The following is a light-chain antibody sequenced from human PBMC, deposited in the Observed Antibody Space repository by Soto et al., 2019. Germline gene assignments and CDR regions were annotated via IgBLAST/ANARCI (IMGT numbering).Light chain of an antibody. J-gene: IGKJ2*01. Sequence: EIVLTQSPATLSLSPGERATLSCRASQSVSSYLAWYQQKPGQAPRLLIYDASNRATGIPARFSGSGSGTDFTLTISSLEPEDFAVHYCQQLSNWPPQYTFGQGTKLEIK. CDR1: QSVSSY. CDR3: QQLSNWPPQYT. V-gene: IGKV3-11*01. CDR2: DAS.